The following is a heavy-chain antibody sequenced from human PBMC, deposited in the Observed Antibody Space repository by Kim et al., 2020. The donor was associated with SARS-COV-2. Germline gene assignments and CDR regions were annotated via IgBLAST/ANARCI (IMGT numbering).Heavy chain of an antibody. CDR2: IYPGDSDT. V-gene: IGHV5-51*07. D-gene: IGHD6-19*01. Sequence: GESLKISCKGSGYSFTTYWIGWVHQMPGKGLQWMGFIYPGDSDTRYSPSFQGQVTISADKSISTAYLQWSSLKASDTAMYYCARLGTSTGQWLLDYWGQGTLVTVSS. J-gene: IGHJ4*02. CDR3: ARLGTSTGQWLLDY. CDR1: GYSFTTYW.